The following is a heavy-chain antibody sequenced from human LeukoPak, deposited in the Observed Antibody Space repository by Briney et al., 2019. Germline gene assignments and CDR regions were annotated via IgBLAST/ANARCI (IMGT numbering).Heavy chain of an antibody. Sequence: GGSLRLSCAASGFTFSNYWMSWVRQAPGKGLKWVANIKEDGSEKYYADSVKGRFTISRDNAKNSLNLQMNSLRAEDTAVYYCAREGLWVGLDSGKARQAYWESWGQGTMVTVSS. CDR3: AREGLWVGLDSGKARQAYWES. V-gene: IGHV3-7*04. CDR1: GFTFSNYW. D-gene: IGHD2-21*01. CDR2: IKEDGSEK. J-gene: IGHJ3*01.